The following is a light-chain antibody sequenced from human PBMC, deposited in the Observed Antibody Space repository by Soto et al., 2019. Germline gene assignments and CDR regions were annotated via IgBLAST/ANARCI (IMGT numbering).Light chain of an antibody. CDR3: QQASSFPLT. CDR1: QLISSW. Sequence: IQMTQSPSSVSASVGDSVTITCRASQLISSWLAWYQVKPGKAPKLLIYGASNRESGVPSRFSGSESGTLFTLTIKRLQPEEFATDYWQQASSFPLTFGGGTEVEV. V-gene: IGKV1-12*01. J-gene: IGKJ4*01. CDR2: GAS.